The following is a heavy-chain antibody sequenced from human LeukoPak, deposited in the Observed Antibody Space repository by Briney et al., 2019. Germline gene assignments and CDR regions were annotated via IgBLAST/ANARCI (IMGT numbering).Heavy chain of an antibody. D-gene: IGHD6-6*01. V-gene: IGHV4-59*01. Sequence: SETLSLTCAVYGGSFSGYYWSWIRQPPGKGLEWIGYIYYSGSTNYNPSLKSRVTISVDTSRNQFSLKLSSVTAADTAVYYCASGSSRIGYYYYGMDVWGQGTTVTVSS. CDR1: GGSFSGYY. CDR2: IYYSGST. CDR3: ASGSSRIGYYYYGMDV. J-gene: IGHJ6*02.